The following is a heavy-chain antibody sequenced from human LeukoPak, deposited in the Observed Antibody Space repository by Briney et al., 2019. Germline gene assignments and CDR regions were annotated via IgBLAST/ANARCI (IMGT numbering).Heavy chain of an antibody. CDR2: IKQDGSAK. D-gene: IGHD2-2*01. V-gene: IGHV3-7*03. CDR3: AKMPDFDY. CDR1: EFTISRYW. Sequence: GGSLRLSCVASEFTISRYWMSWVRQAPGKGLEWVANIKQDGSAKNYVDSVKGRFAISRDNAKNTLYLQMNSLRSEDTAVYYCAKMPDFDYWGQGTLVTVSS. J-gene: IGHJ4*02.